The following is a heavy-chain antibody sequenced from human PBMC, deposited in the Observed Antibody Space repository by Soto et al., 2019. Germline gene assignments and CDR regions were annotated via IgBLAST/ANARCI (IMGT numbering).Heavy chain of an antibody. CDR2: ISAYNGNT. J-gene: IGHJ6*03. D-gene: IGHD5-12*01. V-gene: IGHV1-18*01. CDR3: ARVGFLGVYDDYYYYYMAV. CDR1: GYTFTSYG. Sequence: ASVKVSCKAAGYTFTSYGISWVRQAPGQGLEWMGWISAYNGNTNYAQKLQGRVTMTTDTSTSTAYMELGSLRSDDTAVYYCARVGFLGVYDDYYYYYMAVWGKGTTLTVSS.